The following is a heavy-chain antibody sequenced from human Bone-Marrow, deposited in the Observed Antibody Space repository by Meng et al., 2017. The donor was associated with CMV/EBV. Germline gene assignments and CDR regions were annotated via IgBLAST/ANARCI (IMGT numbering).Heavy chain of an antibody. CDR3: DHRPTEGLFDY. CDR1: GLSFRSNGRG. V-gene: IGHV2-5*02. J-gene: IGHJ4*02. CDR2: LYWDGDK. Sequence: TTFQPLGPGLLNTTLTLPLTCFFSGLSFRSNGRGVAWIPQATGQDVDGLAILYWDGDKRYRPYLKSRLTINKYNSNNPVVLPIANMGPVDTAPYLCDHRPTEGLFDYWGQGTLVTVSS.